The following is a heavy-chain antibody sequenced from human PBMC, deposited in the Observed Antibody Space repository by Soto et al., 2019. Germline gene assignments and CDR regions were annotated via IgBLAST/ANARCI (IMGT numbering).Heavy chain of an antibody. CDR3: AKDEDYGDYGVHFGY. J-gene: IGHJ4*02. V-gene: IGHV3-30*18. CDR2: ISYDGSNK. Sequence: QVQLVESGGGVVQPGRSLRLSCAASGFTFSSYGMHWVRQAPGKGLEWVAVISYDGSNKYYADSVKGRFTISRDNSKNTLYLQMNSLRAEDTAVDYCAKDEDYGDYGVHFGYWGQGTLVTVSS. D-gene: IGHD4-17*01. CDR1: GFTFSSYG.